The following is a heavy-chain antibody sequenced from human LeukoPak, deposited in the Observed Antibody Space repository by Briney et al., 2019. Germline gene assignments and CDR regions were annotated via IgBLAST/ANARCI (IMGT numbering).Heavy chain of an antibody. D-gene: IGHD3-22*01. CDR1: GFTFSDYY. V-gene: IGHV3-11*01. CDR2: ITSSGSTI. J-gene: IGHJ3*02. CDR3: ARDQGYYDSPTCDI. Sequence: GGSLRLSCAASGFTFSDYYMSWIRQAPGEGLEWVSYITSSGSTIYYADSVKGRFTISRDNAKNSLFLQMYSLRAEDTAVYYCARDQGYYDSPTCDIWGQGTMVTVSS.